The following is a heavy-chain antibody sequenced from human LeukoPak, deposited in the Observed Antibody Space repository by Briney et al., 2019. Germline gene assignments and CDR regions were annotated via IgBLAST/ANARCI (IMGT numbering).Heavy chain of an antibody. J-gene: IGHJ4*02. CDR1: GFTFTNYD. V-gene: IGHV3-13*01. Sequence: SGGSLRLSCAASGFTFTNYDMHWVRQPTGKGLEWVSAIGSSGDTYYLDSVKGRFTISREGVTNSLCLQMSSLRAEDTAVYYCVRQPDSARYGFDYWGQGSLVTVSS. D-gene: IGHD1-26*01. CDR2: IGSSGDT. CDR3: VRQPDSARYGFDY.